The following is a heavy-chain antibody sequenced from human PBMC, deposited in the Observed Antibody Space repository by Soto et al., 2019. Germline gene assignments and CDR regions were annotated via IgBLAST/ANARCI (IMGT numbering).Heavy chain of an antibody. Sequence: GESLKISCKGSGYSFTSYWIGWVRQMPGKGLEWMGIIYPGDSDTRYSPSFQGQVAISADKSISTAYLQWSSLKASDTAMYYCARRLYMETYYDFWSGYWNAFDIWGQGTMVTVSS. CDR3: ARRLYMETYYDFWSGYWNAFDI. D-gene: IGHD3-3*01. CDR2: IYPGDSDT. J-gene: IGHJ3*02. CDR1: GYSFTSYW. V-gene: IGHV5-51*01.